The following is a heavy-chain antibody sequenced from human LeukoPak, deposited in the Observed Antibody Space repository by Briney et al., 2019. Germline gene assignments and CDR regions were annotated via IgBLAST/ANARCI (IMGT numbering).Heavy chain of an antibody. D-gene: IGHD2-2*01. CDR3: ARELVRSARSHFDY. V-gene: IGHV3-33*01. J-gene: IGHJ4*02. Sequence: GGSLRLSCAASGFTFSSYGMHWVRQAPGKGLEWVAVIWYDGSNKYYADSVKGRFTISKDNSKNTLYLQMNSLRGEDTAVYYCARELVRSARSHFDYWGQGTPVTVSS. CDR2: IWYDGSNK. CDR1: GFTFSSYG.